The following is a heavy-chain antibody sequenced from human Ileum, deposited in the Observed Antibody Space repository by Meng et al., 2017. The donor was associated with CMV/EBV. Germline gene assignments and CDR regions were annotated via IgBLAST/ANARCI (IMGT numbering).Heavy chain of an antibody. CDR2: INPDNGGT. V-gene: IGHV1-2*02. CDR1: GYNFIGYY. CDR3: AKYRYGLGFDY. D-gene: IGHD5-18*01. Sequence: QVKLVQSGGEVKKPGASVRVSCKASGYNFIGYYMQWVRQAPGQGLEWMGWINPDNGGTNYAQKFQGRVTMTRDTSITTAYMELSRLRSDDTAIYYCAKYRYGLGFDYWGQGTLVTVSS. J-gene: IGHJ4*02.